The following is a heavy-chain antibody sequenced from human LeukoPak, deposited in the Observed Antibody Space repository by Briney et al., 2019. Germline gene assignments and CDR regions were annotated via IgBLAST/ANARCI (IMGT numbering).Heavy chain of an antibody. D-gene: IGHD6-19*01. Sequence: GGSLRLSCAASGFTFDDYAMHWVRQAPGKGLEWVSGISWNSGSIGYADSVKGRFTISRDNAKNSLYLQMNSLRAEDTALYYCAKGFGSSGWYGIDYWGQGTLVTVSS. CDR2: ISWNSGSI. J-gene: IGHJ4*02. V-gene: IGHV3-9*01. CDR3: AKGFGSSGWYGIDY. CDR1: GFTFDDYA.